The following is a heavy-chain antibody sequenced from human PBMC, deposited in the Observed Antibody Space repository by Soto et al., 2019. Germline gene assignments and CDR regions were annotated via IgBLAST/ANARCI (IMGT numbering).Heavy chain of an antibody. CDR1: GFSLSNARMG. Sequence: QVTLKESGPVLVKPTEHLTLTCTVSGFSLSNARMGVSCIRQPPGKALEWLAHIFSNDDKSYSTSLKSRLTISNDTSQSQVVLTVTNMDPVDTATYYCARAGSWSYLFALDIWGEGTMVTVSS. CDR3: ARAGSWSYLFALDI. D-gene: IGHD1-26*01. V-gene: IGHV2-26*01. J-gene: IGHJ3*02. CDR2: IFSNDDK.